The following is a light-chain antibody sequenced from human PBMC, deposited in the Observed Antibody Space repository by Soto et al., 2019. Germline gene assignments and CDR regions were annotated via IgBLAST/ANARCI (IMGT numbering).Light chain of an antibody. CDR2: DDS. Sequence: DIQLTQSPSTLSASVGDRVTLTRRAAQSLNSRLAWYQHRPGKAPRLLIYDDSTLESGVPSRFSGSGSGTEFTLTINNLQPDDLATYICQQYKSYSTFGRGTKVDIK. CDR3: QQYKSYST. V-gene: IGKV1-5*01. J-gene: IGKJ1*01. CDR1: QSLNSR.